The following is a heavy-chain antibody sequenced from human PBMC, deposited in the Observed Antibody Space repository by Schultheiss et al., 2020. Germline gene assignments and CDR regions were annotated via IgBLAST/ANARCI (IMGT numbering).Heavy chain of an antibody. CDR2: VYTSGNT. CDR1: GGSISSYY. J-gene: IGHJ2*01. V-gene: IGHV4-4*07. Sequence: SETLSLTCTVSGGSISSYYWSWIRQPAGKGLEWFGLVYTSGNTNYNPSLKSRVTMSIDTSKNQFSLTLSSVTAADTAVYYCARTISGSYKYFDLWGRGTPVTVSS. CDR3: ARTISGSYKYFDL. D-gene: IGHD1-26*01.